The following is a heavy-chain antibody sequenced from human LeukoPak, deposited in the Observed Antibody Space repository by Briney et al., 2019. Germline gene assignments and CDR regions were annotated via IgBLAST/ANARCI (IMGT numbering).Heavy chain of an antibody. CDR2: INPNSGGT. Sequence: ASVKVSCKASGYTFTGYYMHWVRQAPGQGLEWLGWINPNSGGTNYAQKFQGRVTMTRDTSISTAYMELSRLRSDDTAVYYCARDGDGIVVVPAAMRYWGQGTLVTVSS. V-gene: IGHV1-2*02. D-gene: IGHD2-2*01. J-gene: IGHJ4*02. CDR1: GYTFTGYY. CDR3: ARDGDGIVVVPAAMRY.